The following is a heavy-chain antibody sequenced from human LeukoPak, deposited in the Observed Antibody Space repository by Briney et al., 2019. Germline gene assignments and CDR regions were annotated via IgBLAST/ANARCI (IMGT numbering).Heavy chain of an antibody. Sequence: GASVKVSCKASGYTFTSYGISWVRQAPGQGLEWMGWISAYNGNTNYAQKLQGRVTMTTDTSTSTAYMELRSLRSDDTAVYYCARVRSKEAAAYFDYWGQGTLVTVSS. CDR3: ARVRSKEAAAYFDY. J-gene: IGHJ4*02. CDR1: GYTFTSYG. V-gene: IGHV1-18*01. CDR2: ISAYNGNT. D-gene: IGHD6-13*01.